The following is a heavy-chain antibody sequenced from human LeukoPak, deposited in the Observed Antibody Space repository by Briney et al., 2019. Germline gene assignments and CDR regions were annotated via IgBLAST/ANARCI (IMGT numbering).Heavy chain of an antibody. J-gene: IGHJ6*02. CDR1: GFTFDDYA. CDR2: ISWNSGSI. D-gene: IGHD3-10*01. CDR3: AKENYYATSGMDV. Sequence: GGSLRLSCAASGFTFDDYAMHWVRQAPGKGLEWVSGISWNSGSIGYADSVKGRFTISRDNAKNSLYLQMNSLKAEDTALYYCAKENYYATSGMDVWGQGTTVTVSS. V-gene: IGHV3-9*01.